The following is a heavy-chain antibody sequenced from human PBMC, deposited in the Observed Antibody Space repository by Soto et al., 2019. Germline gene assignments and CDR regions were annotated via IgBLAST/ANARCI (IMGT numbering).Heavy chain of an antibody. J-gene: IGHJ6*02. Sequence: EVQLLESGGGLVQPGGSLRLSCAASGVTFSTYAMNWVRQAPGNGLEWFSAISGSGGSIHYADSVKGRFTISRDNSKNTLYLQMNSLRDEDTAVYHCVKGYWKGDVWGQGTTVTVSS. D-gene: IGHD1-1*01. CDR2: ISGSGGSI. CDR3: VKGYWKGDV. CDR1: GVTFSTYA. V-gene: IGHV3-23*01.